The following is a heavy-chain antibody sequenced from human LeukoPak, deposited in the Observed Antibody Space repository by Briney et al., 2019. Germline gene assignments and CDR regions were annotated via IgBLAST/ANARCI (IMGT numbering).Heavy chain of an antibody. CDR1: GYTFTSYY. Sequence: ASVKVSCKASGYTFTSYYMHWVRQAPGQGLEWMGWINPNSGATNYAQKFQGRVTMTRDTSLSTAYMELSRLRSDDTAVYYCARGRGDTMVRGVIVFFGGYDYWGQGTLVTVSS. J-gene: IGHJ4*02. D-gene: IGHD3-10*01. V-gene: IGHV1-2*02. CDR2: INPNSGAT. CDR3: ARGRGDTMVRGVIVFFGGYDY.